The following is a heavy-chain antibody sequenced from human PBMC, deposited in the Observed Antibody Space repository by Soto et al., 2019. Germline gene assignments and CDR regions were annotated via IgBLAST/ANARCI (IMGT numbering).Heavy chain of an antibody. Sequence: EVQLLESGGGLVQPGGSLRLSCAASGFTFSSYAMSWVRQAPGKGLEWVSAISGSGGSTYYADSVKGRFTISRDNSKNSLYLHINSQRAEDTAVYYCAKDPSGGHMDVWGKGTTVNDSS. CDR3: AKDPSGGHMDV. J-gene: IGHJ6*03. CDR1: GFTFSSYA. CDR2: ISGSGGST. D-gene: IGHD2-15*01. V-gene: IGHV3-23*01.